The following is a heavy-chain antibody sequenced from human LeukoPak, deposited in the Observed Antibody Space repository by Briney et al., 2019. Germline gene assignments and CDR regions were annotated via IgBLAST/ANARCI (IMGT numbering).Heavy chain of an antibody. CDR3: ASQRNDYYDSSGHDY. V-gene: IGHV4-39*01. Sequence: PSETLSLTCTVSGDSTSNINYYWGWIRQPPGKGLEWIGSIYYSGSTYYNPSLKSRVTISVDTSKNQFSLKLSSVTAADTAVYSCASQRNDYYDSSGHDYWGQGTLVTVSS. CDR2: IYYSGST. CDR1: GDSTSNINYY. J-gene: IGHJ4*02. D-gene: IGHD3-22*01.